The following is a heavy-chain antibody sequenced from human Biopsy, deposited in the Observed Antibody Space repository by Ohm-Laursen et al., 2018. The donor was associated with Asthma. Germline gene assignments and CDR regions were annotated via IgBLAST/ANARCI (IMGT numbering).Heavy chain of an antibody. V-gene: IGHV4-61*01. J-gene: IGHJ2*01. CDR3: ARVPTTLRYFDL. CDR2: ISYSGST. D-gene: IGHD2-15*01. Sequence: SDTLSLTCAVSGSSVSSGSYYWSWIRQPPGEGLAWVSYISYSGSTDYNPSLKSRLTISMDTSKNQFSLKLSSVTAADTAVYYCARVPTTLRYFDLWGRGTLVTVSS. CDR1: GSSVSSGSYY.